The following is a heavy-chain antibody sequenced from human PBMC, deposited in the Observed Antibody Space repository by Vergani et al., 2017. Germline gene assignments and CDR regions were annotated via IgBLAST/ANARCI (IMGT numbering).Heavy chain of an antibody. J-gene: IGHJ4*02. CDR3: AKVAYSSSWYFDY. CDR1: GFTVSSNY. V-gene: IGHV3-66*01. Sequence: EVQLVESGGGLVQPGGSLRLSCAASGFTVSSNYMSWVRQAPGKGLEWVSVIYSGGSTYYADSVKGRFTISRDNSKNTLYLQMNSLRAEDTAVYYCAKVAYSSSWYFDYWGQGTLVTVSS. D-gene: IGHD6-13*01. CDR2: IYSGGST.